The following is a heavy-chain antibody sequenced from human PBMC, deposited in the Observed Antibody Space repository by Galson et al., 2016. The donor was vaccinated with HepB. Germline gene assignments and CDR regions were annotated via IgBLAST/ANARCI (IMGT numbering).Heavy chain of an antibody. CDR1: GDTFSHYA. Sequence: SVKVSCKASGDTFSHYALSWVRQAPGQGLEWLGRIIPVIDFSEYSEKFRGRIAMTADTSTSTVYLELSGLRCDDTAVYYCARFWSPADQPEKHSDLFRGYWGQGTPVAVSS. CDR3: ARFWSPADQPEKHSDLFRGY. CDR2: IIPVIDFS. D-gene: IGHD2-2*01. V-gene: IGHV1-69*04. J-gene: IGHJ4*02.